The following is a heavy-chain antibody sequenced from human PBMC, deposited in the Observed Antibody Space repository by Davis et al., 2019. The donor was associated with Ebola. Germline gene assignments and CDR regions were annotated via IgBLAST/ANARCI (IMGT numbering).Heavy chain of an antibody. CDR2: INHSGST. D-gene: IGHD2-2*01. CDR3: ARAGALLPAANNWFDP. V-gene: IGHV4-34*01. J-gene: IGHJ5*02. Sequence: SETLSLTCAVYGGSFSGYYWSWIRQPPGKGLEWIGEINHSGSTNYNPSLKSRVTISVYTSKNQFSLKLTSVTAADTAVYYCARAGALLPAANNWFDPWGQGTLVTVSS. CDR1: GGSFSGYY.